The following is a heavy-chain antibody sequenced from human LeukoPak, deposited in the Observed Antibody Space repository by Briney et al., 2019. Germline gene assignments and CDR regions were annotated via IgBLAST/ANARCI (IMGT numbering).Heavy chain of an antibody. CDR3: AREGITGTTGSWFDP. CDR1: GFTLSSFW. Sequence: GGSLRLSCATSGFTLSSFWMHWVRQPPGKGLVWVSRINSDATNTNYADSVKGRFTISRDNTKNSLYLQMNSLRAEDTAVYYCAREGITGTTGSWFDPWGQGTLVTVSS. CDR2: INSDATNT. J-gene: IGHJ5*02. V-gene: IGHV3-74*01. D-gene: IGHD1-20*01.